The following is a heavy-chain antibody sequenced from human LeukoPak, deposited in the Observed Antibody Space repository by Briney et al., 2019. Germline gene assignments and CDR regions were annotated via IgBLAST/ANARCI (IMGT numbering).Heavy chain of an antibody. Sequence: SQTLSLTCTVSGGSISSGSYYWSWIRQPAGKGLEWIGRIYTSGSTNYNPSLKSRVTISVDTSKNQFSLKLSSVTAADTAVYYCARTSSSGLVGGYYFDYWGQGTLVTVSS. CDR3: ARTSSSGLVGGYYFDY. CDR2: IYTSGST. V-gene: IGHV4-61*02. J-gene: IGHJ4*02. CDR1: GGSISSGSYY. D-gene: IGHD6-19*01.